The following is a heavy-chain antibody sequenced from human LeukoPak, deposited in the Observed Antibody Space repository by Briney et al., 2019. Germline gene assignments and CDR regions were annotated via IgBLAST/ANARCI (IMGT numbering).Heavy chain of an antibody. CDR3: ARDNSPTYYYDSSGLDY. CDR1: GFTFSSYA. J-gene: IGHJ4*02. Sequence: GRSLRLSCAASGFTFSSYAMHWVRQAPGKGLEWVAVISYDGSNKYYADSVKGRFTISRDNSKNTLYLQMNSLRAEDTAVYYCARDNSPTYYYDSSGLDYWGQGTLVTVSS. D-gene: IGHD3-22*01. CDR2: ISYDGSNK. V-gene: IGHV3-30-3*01.